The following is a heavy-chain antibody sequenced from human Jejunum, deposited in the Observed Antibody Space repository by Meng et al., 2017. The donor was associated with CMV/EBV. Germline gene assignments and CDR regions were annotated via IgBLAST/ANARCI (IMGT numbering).Heavy chain of an antibody. CDR2: ISGSGRRM. D-gene: IGHD3/OR15-3a*01. Sequence: TFSAYSMNWVRQAPGKGLEWVSSISGSGRRMYYADSVKGRFTISRDDAKNSLYLQMNSLRAEDTAVYYCARVFTTFGLPMHFDYWGQGTQVTVSS. J-gene: IGHJ4*02. CDR1: TFSAYS. CDR3: ARVFTTFGLPMHFDY. V-gene: IGHV3-21*01.